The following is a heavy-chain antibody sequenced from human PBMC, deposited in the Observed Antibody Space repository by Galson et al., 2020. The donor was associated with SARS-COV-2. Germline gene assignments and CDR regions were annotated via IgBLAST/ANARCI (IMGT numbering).Heavy chain of an antibody. CDR1: GFTFSRHG. J-gene: IGHJ1*01. CDR3: AREMIGVSGAFEF. V-gene: IGHV3-33*01. CDR2: IWFDGSNI. D-gene: IGHD3-9*01. Sequence: GGSLRLSCAASGFTFSRHGMDWVRQAPGKGLEWVAMIWFDGSNILYADSVKGRFTISRDNSKNTLYLEMSSLRAEDTAIYYCAREMIGVSGAFEFWGQGTLVSVSS.